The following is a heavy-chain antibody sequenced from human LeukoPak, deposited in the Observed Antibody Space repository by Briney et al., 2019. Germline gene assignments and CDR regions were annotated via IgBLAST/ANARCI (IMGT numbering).Heavy chain of an antibody. CDR3: ARVGVVKRGTFDY. Sequence: GESLKISCAASGFTFSSYSMNWVRQAPGKGLEWVSSISSSSSYIYYADSVKGRFTISRDNAKNSLYLQMNSLRAEDTAVYYCARVGVVKRGTFDYWGQGTLVTVSS. J-gene: IGHJ4*02. V-gene: IGHV3-21*01. CDR1: GFTFSSYS. CDR2: ISSSSSYI. D-gene: IGHD3-3*01.